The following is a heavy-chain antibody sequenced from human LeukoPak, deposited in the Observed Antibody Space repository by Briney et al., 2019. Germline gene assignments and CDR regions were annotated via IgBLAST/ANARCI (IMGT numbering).Heavy chain of an antibody. CDR1: GGSFTDYF. J-gene: IGHJ6*02. V-gene: IGHV4-34*01. D-gene: IGHD3-22*01. CDR2: INDYTGDS. CDR3: ATARIAKIVVVHSFSYGMDV. Sequence: KPSETLSLTCTVFGGSFTDYFGTWIRHSPGKGLEWIGEINDYTGDSKYNPSLNSRVSISLEKSKNQLSLELRSVTAADTAVYYCATARIAKIVVVHSFSYGMDVWGQGTTVTVSS.